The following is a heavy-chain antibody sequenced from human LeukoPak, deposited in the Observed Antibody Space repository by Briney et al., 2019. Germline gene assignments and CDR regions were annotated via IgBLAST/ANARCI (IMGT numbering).Heavy chain of an antibody. J-gene: IGHJ6*02. CDR3: ARDQVLLWFGELSVYYYYGMEV. CDR2: ISFDGSNK. V-gene: IGHV3-30*04. CDR1: GVTFSSYA. Sequence: GGSLSLSCAASGVTFSSYAMYWGCLGQAQGLERVAVISFDGSNKYYADSVQGRFTISRDNSKNTLYLQMNSLRAEDTAVYYCARDQVLLWFGELSVYYYYGMEVWGQGTTVTVSS. D-gene: IGHD3-10*01.